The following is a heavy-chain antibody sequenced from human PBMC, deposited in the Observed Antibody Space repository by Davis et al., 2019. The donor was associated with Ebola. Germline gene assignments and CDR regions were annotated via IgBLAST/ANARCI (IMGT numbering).Heavy chain of an antibody. Sequence: GGSLRLSCAASGFTFSNAWMNWVRQAPGKGLEWVVRIKSKTDGGTTDYAAPVKGRFTISRDDSKNTLYLQMNSLKTEDTAVYYCTTVSSWHFDYWGQGTLVTVSS. CDR2: IKSKTDGGTT. J-gene: IGHJ4*02. CDR3: TTVSSWHFDY. V-gene: IGHV3-15*07. CDR1: GFTFSNAW. D-gene: IGHD6-13*01.